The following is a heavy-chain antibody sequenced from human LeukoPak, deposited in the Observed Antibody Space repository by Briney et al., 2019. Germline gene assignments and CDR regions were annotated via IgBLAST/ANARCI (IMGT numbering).Heavy chain of an antibody. D-gene: IGHD5-18*01. CDR1: RFTFSSYS. CDR3: AKDPRDHSYGWSWRSFDY. Sequence: GGSLRLSCAASRFTFSSYSMNWVRQAPGKGLEWVSSISSSSSYIYYADFVKRRFIISIDYAKNTLYLQMTSMRAEDTAVYYCAKDPRDHSYGWSWRSFDYWGQGTLVTVSS. V-gene: IGHV3-21*01. CDR2: ISSSSSYI. J-gene: IGHJ4*02.